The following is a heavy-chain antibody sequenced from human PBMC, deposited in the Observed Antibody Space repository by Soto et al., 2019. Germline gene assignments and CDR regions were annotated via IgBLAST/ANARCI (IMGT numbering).Heavy chain of an antibody. CDR3: VTSLNYDFWRDGGRHYYFDY. D-gene: IGHD3-3*01. Sequence: QVQLQESGPGLVTPSGTLSLTCAVSGGSISSSYWWNWVRQPPGKGLEWIGKIYHSGSTNYNSALKTRITISVDKSNNQFSLRLSSVTAADTAVYFCVTSLNYDFWRDGGRHYYFDYWGQGTLVTVSS. J-gene: IGHJ4*02. V-gene: IGHV4-4*02. CDR2: IYHSGST. CDR1: GGSISSSYW.